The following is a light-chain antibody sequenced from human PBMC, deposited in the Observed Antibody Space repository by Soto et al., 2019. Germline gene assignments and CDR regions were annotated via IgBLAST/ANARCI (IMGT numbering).Light chain of an antibody. CDR2: DVS. CDR3: HQYNNLWT. J-gene: IGKJ1*01. V-gene: IGKV3-15*01. Sequence: VMTPSPDTLSVSPVETATLSCRAGQGVTTNFAWYQQKSGQSPRLLIYDVSIRATGVPARFSGTGSETDFTLTISGLQSEDSAVYYCHQYNNLWTFGQGTKVDI. CDR1: QGVTTN.